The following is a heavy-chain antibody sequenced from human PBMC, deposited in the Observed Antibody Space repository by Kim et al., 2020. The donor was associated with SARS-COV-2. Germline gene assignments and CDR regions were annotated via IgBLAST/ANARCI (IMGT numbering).Heavy chain of an antibody. CDR3: ARVRQWLVLHQVDAFDI. J-gene: IGHJ3*02. CDR2: INPNSGGT. D-gene: IGHD6-19*01. Sequence: ASVKVSCKASGYTFTGYYMHWVRQAPGQGLEWMGRINPNSGGTNYAQKFQGRVTMTRDTSISTAYMELSRLRSDDTAVYYCARVRQWLVLHQVDAFDIWGQGTMVTVSS. V-gene: IGHV1-2*06. CDR1: GYTFTGYY.